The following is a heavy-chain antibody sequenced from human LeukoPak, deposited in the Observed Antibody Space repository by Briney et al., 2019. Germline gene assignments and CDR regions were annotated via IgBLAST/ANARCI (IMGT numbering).Heavy chain of an antibody. CDR3: ARDSDMTLPDY. V-gene: IGHV3-48*04. CDR2: TTSSSSTI. Sequence: GGSLRLSCAASGFTFSTYGMSWVRQPPGKGLEWVAYTTSSSSTIYYADSVKGRFTISTDNSKNTLYLQMNSLRAEDTAVYYCARDSDMTLPDYWGQGTLVTVSS. CDR1: GFTFSTYG. J-gene: IGHJ4*02.